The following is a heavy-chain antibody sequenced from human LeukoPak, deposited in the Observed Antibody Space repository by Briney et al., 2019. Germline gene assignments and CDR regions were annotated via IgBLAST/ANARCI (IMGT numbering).Heavy chain of an antibody. D-gene: IGHD3-3*01. J-gene: IGHJ4*02. Sequence: SGPTLVKPTQTLTLTCTFSGFSLSTSGVGVGWIRQPPGKALAWLALISWDDDKRYSSSLKSRLTITKHTTKNQVVLTMTNMDPVDTATYYCAHVYEIGKTYYDFWSGYYFDYWGQGTLDTVSS. CDR1: GFSLSTSGVG. CDR2: ISWDDDK. CDR3: AHVYEIGKTYYDFWSGYYFDY. V-gene: IGHV2-5*02.